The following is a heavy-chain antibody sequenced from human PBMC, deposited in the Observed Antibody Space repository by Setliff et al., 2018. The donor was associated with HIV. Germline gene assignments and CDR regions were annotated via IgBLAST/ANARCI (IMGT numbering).Heavy chain of an antibody. Sequence: PSETLSLTCVVSGYSITSGYYWGWIRQPPGRGLEWIAMIYRSGSTYYNPSLKSRVTISVDTSKNQFSLKLSSVTAADTAVYYCARDNRVTMIVVVIGYFDYWGQGTLVTVSS. CDR2: IYRSGST. D-gene: IGHD3-22*01. V-gene: IGHV4-38-2*02. J-gene: IGHJ4*02. CDR1: GYSITSGYY. CDR3: ARDNRVTMIVVVIGYFDY.